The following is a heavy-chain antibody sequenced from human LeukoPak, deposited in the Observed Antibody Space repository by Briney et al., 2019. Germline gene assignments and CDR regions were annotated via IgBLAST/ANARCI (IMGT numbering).Heavy chain of an antibody. CDR2: ISSGGSSI. Sequence: PGGSLRLSCAASGFTFNTYEMNWVRQAPGKGLEWVSYISSGGSSIYNADSVKGRFTISGDNAKNSLYLQMNSLRAEDTAVYYCARRQFYYYGMDVWGQGTTVTVSS. CDR3: ARRQFYYYGMDV. D-gene: IGHD5-24*01. J-gene: IGHJ6*02. V-gene: IGHV3-48*03. CDR1: GFTFNTYE.